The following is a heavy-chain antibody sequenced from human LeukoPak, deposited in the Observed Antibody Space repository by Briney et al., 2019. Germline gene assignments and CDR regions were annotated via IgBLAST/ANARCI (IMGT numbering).Heavy chain of an antibody. CDR1: GFIFSRYG. V-gene: IGHV3-23*01. CDR2: ISGSGGTT. D-gene: IGHD3-10*01. Sequence: PGGTLRLSCAASGFIFSRYGMSWVRQAPGKGLEWVSAISGSGGTTYYADSVKGRFTISRDDSKNTAYLQMDSLKTEDTAVYYCTGNYYGSGSYADFDYWGQGTLVTVSS. J-gene: IGHJ4*02. CDR3: TGNYYGSGSYADFDY.